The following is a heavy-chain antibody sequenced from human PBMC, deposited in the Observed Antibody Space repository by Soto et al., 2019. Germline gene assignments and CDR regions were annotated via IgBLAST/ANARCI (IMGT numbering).Heavy chain of an antibody. V-gene: IGHV3-74*01. Sequence: GGSLRLSCAASGFTFRNYWMHWVRQAPGKGLEWVSCLNPDGSYTIYADSVRGRFTVSRDNSKNTLYLQMNSLRAEDTAVYYCAKDPLYDSSVYFDYWGQGTLVTVSS. CDR3: AKDPLYDSSVYFDY. D-gene: IGHD3-22*01. J-gene: IGHJ4*02. CDR1: GFTFRNYW. CDR2: LNPDGSYT.